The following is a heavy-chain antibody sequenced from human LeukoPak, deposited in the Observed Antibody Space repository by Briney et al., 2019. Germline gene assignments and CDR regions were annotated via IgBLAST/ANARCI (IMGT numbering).Heavy chain of an antibody. CDR2: INPDGGTT. Sequence: GGSLRLSCAASKFTFRSYWMHWVRQAPGKGLVWVSRINPDGGTTNYADSVKGRFTISRDNAKNSLYLQMNSLRAEDTAVYYCARDLHEGNYYYYGMDVWGQGTTVTVSS. V-gene: IGHV3-74*01. J-gene: IGHJ6*02. CDR3: ARDLHEGNYYYYGMDV. CDR1: KFTFRSYW.